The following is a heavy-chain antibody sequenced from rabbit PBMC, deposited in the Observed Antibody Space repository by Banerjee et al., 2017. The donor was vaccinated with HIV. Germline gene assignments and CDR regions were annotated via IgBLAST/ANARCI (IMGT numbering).Heavy chain of an antibody. CDR2: IGTGSGNI. CDR1: GSTLSRYY. D-gene: IGHD6-1*01. Sequence: QEQLVESGGGLVQPEGSLTLTCTASGSTLSRYYICWVRQAPGKGLEWIACIGTGSGNIFYATCAKRRFTISQTPWTTVILQMSRLTAADTAAYFCARHDAGVVGYDWDLWGPETLFTVS. CDR3: ARHDAGVVGYDWDL. J-gene: IGHJ6*01. V-gene: IGHV1S45*01.